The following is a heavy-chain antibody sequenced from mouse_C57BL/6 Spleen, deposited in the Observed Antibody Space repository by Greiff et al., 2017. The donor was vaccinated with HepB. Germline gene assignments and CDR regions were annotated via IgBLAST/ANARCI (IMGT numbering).Heavy chain of an antibody. CDR1: GYTFTSYW. J-gene: IGHJ4*01. CDR2: IDPNSGGT. V-gene: IGHV1-72*01. D-gene: IGHD2-5*01. CDR3: ARSSYYSNAGYAMDY. Sequence: QVQLQQPGAELVKPGASVKLSCKASGYTFTSYWMHWVKQRPGRGLEWIGRIDPNSGGTKYNEKFQSKATMTVDKTSSTAYVQLSSLTSEDSAVYYCARSSYYSNAGYAMDYWGQGTSVTVSS.